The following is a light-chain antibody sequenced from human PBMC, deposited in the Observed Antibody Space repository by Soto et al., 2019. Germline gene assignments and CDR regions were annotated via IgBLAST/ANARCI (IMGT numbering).Light chain of an antibody. Sequence: DIVVTQSPLSLPVTPGEPASISCRSSQSLLHSNGYNYLDWYLQKPGQSPQLLIHLGSIRAAGVPDKIRGSGSGTDFTLKISRVEAEDVGVYYCMQALQTPWTFGQGTKVEIK. CDR1: QSLLHSNGYNY. CDR3: MQALQTPWT. V-gene: IGKV2-28*01. J-gene: IGKJ1*01. CDR2: LGS.